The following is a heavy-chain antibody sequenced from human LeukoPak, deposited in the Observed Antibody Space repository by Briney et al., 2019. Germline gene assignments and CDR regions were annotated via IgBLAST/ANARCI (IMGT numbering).Heavy chain of an antibody. V-gene: IGHV4-39*01. CDR2: VYYSGST. Sequence: SETLSLTCTVSGGSFSSTTYYWGWIRRPPGKGLEWIGGVYYSGSTYYNQSLKSRVTISVDTSKNQFSLKLTSVTAAGTAVYYCARQYYDSSGYYPCYFDYWSQGTLVTVSS. J-gene: IGHJ4*02. CDR1: GGSFSSTTYY. CDR3: ARQYYDSSGYYPCYFDY. D-gene: IGHD3-22*01.